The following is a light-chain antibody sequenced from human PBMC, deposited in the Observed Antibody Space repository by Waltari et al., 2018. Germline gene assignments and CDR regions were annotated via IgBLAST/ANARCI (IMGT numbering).Light chain of an antibody. Sequence: QSVLTQPPSTSGTPGQRVTISCSASSSDIGRNTVNWYQQLPGTAPKLLIYINNQRPSGFPDRFSGSKSGTSASLAISGLQSEDEADYYCAVWDDSLKGVVFGGGTKLTVL. CDR1: SSDIGRNT. V-gene: IGLV1-44*01. CDR3: AVWDDSLKGVV. CDR2: INN. J-gene: IGLJ2*01.